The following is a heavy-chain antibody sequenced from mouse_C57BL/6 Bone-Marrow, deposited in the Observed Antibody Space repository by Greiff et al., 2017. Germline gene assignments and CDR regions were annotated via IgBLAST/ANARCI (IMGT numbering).Heavy chain of an antibody. D-gene: IGHD4-1*02. CDR3: ARAPQLFLYYAMDY. J-gene: IGHJ4*01. CDR2: ISSGGSYT. CDR1: GFTFSSYG. V-gene: IGHV5-6*01. Sequence: EVHLVESGGDLVKPGGSLRLSCAASGFTFSSYGMSWVRQTPDKRLEWVATISSGGSYTYYPDSVKGRFTISRDNAKNTLYLQMSSLKSEDTAMYYCARAPQLFLYYAMDYWGQGTSVTVSS.